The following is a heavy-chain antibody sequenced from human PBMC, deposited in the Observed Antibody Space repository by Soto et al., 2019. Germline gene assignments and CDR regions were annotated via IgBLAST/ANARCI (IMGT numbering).Heavy chain of an antibody. V-gene: IGHV3-21*01. D-gene: IGHD2-2*01. J-gene: IGHJ5*02. CDR3: ARAMGRIVVVPAAIRNWFDP. CDR2: ISSSSSYI. Sequence: PVGSLRLSCAASGFTFSSYSMNWVRQAPGKGLEWVSSISSSSSYIYYADSVKGRFTISRDNAKNSLYLQMNSLRAEDTAVYYCARAMGRIVVVPAAIRNWFDPWGQGTLVTVSS. CDR1: GFTFSSYS.